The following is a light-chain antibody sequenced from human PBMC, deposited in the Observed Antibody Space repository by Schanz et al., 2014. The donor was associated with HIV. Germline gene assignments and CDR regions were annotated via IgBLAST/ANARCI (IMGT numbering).Light chain of an antibody. J-gene: IGKJ1*01. CDR3: QQYGVSPPWT. V-gene: IGKV3-11*01. Sequence: EIVMTQSPAILSVSPGERVTLSCRARQSVSRYLAWYQHKPGQAPRLIIYDASKRATGIPARFSGSGSGTDFTLTINSLEPEDFAVYYCQQYGVSPPWTFGQGTKVEIK. CDR1: QSVSRY. CDR2: DAS.